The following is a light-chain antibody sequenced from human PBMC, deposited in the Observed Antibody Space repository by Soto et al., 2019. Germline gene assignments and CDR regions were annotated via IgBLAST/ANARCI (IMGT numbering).Light chain of an antibody. CDR2: AAS. V-gene: IGKV1-39*01. CDR1: QSISYN. J-gene: IGKJ1*01. CDR3: QHSYSLPRT. Sequence: DIQMTQSPSSLSASVGDRVTITCRASQSISYNLNWYQQRPGKAPNLLIYAASSSILQSGVPSRFSGSGSGTDFTLTIHSLQPEDFANYYCQHSYSLPRTFGQGTKVEIK.